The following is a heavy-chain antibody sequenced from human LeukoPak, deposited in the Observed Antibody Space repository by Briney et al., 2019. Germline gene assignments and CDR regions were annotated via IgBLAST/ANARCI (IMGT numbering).Heavy chain of an antibody. CDR1: GFTFSSYS. J-gene: IGHJ6*03. V-gene: IGHV3-30*02. Sequence: GGPLRLSCAASGFTFSSYSMNWVRQAPGKGLEWVAFIRYDGSNKYYADSVKGRFTISRDNSKNSLYLQMNSLRAEDTAVYYCAKLSYGYDYYYYYMDVWGKGTTVTISS. D-gene: IGHD5-18*01. CDR3: AKLSYGYDYYYYYMDV. CDR2: IRYDGSNK.